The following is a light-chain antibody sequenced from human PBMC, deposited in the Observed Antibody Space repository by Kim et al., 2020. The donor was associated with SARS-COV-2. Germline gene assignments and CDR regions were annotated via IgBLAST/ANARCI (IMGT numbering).Light chain of an antibody. CDR1: QSISSR. V-gene: IGKV1-5*03. CDR3: QQYHSYPLT. CDR2: KAS. J-gene: IGKJ4*01. Sequence: IQMTQSPSTLSASGGDRVTITCRASQSISSRLAWYQQKPGTAPKVLISKASSLESGVPSRFSGSGSGTEFTLTISSLQPDDFATYYCQQYHSYPLTFGRGTKVGIK.